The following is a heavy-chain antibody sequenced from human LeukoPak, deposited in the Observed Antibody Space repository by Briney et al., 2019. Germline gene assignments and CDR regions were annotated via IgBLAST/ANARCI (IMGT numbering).Heavy chain of an antibody. Sequence: GGSLRLSCAASGFTVFSNYMSWVRQAPGKGLEWVSVIYSDGTTYYADSVQGRFTISRDNSKNAVYLQMKSLRAEDTAVYFCARERSYYYYYMDAWGKGTTVTVSS. CDR1: GFTVFSNY. CDR2: IYSDGTT. V-gene: IGHV3-53*01. D-gene: IGHD3-10*01. CDR3: ARERSYYYYYMDA. J-gene: IGHJ6*03.